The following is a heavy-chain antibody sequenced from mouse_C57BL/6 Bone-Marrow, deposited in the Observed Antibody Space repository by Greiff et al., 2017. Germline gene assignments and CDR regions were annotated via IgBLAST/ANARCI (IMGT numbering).Heavy chain of an antibody. V-gene: IGHV1-7*01. CDR1: GYTFNSSW. CDR3: ARGFAY. CDR2: INPSSGYT. Sequence: QVQLKQSGAELAKPGASVKLSCKASGYTFNSSWMHWVKQRPGQGLEWIGYINPSSGYTKCNQKFKDKATLTADKSSSTAYMQLSSLTSADAEVYYCARGFAYWCQGTLVTVSA. J-gene: IGHJ3*01.